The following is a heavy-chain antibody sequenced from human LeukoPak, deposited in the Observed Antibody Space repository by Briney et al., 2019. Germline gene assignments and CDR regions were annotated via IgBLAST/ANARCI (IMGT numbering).Heavy chain of an antibody. J-gene: IGHJ4*02. V-gene: IGHV3-23*01. CDR1: GFTFSSYA. CDR2: ISGSGGST. Sequence: AGGSLRLSCAASGFTFSSYAMSWVRQAPGKGLEWVSAISGSGGSTYYADSMKGRFSISRDNSKNTLHLQMNSLRAEDTAVYYCANEIRPNDYWGQGTQVTVSS. D-gene: IGHD4-17*01. CDR3: ANEIRPNDY.